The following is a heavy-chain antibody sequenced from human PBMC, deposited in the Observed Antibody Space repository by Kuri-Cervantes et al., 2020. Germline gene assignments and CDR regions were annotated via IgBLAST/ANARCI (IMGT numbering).Heavy chain of an antibody. J-gene: IGHJ4*02. CDR3: ARGKYDFWSGTPLDY. Sequence: LSLTCAASGFTFSSYSMNWVRQAPGKGLEWVSYISSSGSTIYYADSVKGRFTISRDNAKNSLYLQMNSLRAEDTAVYYCARGKYDFWSGTPLDYWGQGTLVTVSS. CDR1: GFTFSSYS. CDR2: ISSSGSTI. V-gene: IGHV3-48*04. D-gene: IGHD3-3*01.